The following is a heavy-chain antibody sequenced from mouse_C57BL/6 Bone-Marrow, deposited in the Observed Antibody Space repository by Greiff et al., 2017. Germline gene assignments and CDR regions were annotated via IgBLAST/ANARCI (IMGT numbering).Heavy chain of an antibody. CDR3: TPIGSGY. D-gene: IGHD2-2*01. J-gene: IGHJ2*01. V-gene: IGHV14-4*01. Sequence: VQLQQSGAELVRPGASVKLSCTASGFNIKDDYMHWVKQRPEQGLEWIGWIDPENGDTKYASKFQGKATITADTSSNTAYLQLSSLTSEDTAVYYCTPIGSGYWGQGTTLTVSS. CDR1: GFNIKDDY. CDR2: IDPENGDT.